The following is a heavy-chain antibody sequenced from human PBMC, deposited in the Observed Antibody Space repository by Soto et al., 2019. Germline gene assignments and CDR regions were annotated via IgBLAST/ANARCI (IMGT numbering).Heavy chain of an antibody. Sequence: PGYSQMTSCAGSVYSCTCDWNGWGRQMPEKVLEWMWIIYPGDSDTRYSPSFQGQVTISADKSISTAYQQCSSLKASDTAMYYCARRRGFIPAMDVSSQGTTVRVSS. J-gene: IGHJ6*02. CDR1: VYSCTCDW. D-gene: IGHD3-16*01. CDR2: IYPGDSDT. CDR3: ARRRGFIPAMDV. V-gene: IGHV5-51*01.